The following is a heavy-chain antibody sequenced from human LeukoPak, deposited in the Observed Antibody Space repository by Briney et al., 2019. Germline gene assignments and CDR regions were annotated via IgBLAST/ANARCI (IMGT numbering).Heavy chain of an antibody. Sequence: TGGSLRLSCAASGFNFTRFVMTWVRQAPGRGLECVSAIYTGGHRAYYSDSVRGRFTISRDDSKNMLYLQMNSLRAEDTAIYYCARVSGMILIWPQPFGDGLGVWGQGTTVTVSS. CDR1: GFNFTRFV. D-gene: IGHD3-10*01. CDR2: IYTGGHRA. J-gene: IGHJ6*02. CDR3: ARVSGMILIWPQPFGDGLGV. V-gene: IGHV3-23*05.